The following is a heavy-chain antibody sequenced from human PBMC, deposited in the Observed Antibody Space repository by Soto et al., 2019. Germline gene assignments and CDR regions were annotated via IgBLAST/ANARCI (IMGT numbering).Heavy chain of an antibody. CDR1: GFTFSSYG. Sequence: GSLRLSCAASGFTFSSYGMHWVRQAPGKGLEWGAVIWYDGRNKYYADSVKARFTISRDNSKNTLYLQMNSLRAEDTAVYYCARDPDTYCGGDCFSGRAWAFDYWGDGTLVTVSS. CDR3: ARDPDTYCGGDCFSGRAWAFDY. D-gene: IGHD2-21*02. CDR2: IWYDGRNK. V-gene: IGHV3-33*01. J-gene: IGHJ4*01.